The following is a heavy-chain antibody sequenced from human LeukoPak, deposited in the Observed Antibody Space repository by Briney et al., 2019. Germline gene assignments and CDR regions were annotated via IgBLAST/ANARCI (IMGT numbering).Heavy chain of an antibody. D-gene: IGHD3-3*01. J-gene: IGHJ4*02. V-gene: IGHV1-69*13. CDR2: IIPIFGTA. CDR1: GGTFRSYA. Sequence: SVKVSCKAAGGTFRSYAISWVRRAPGQGLEWMGGIIPIFGTANYAQKFQGRVTITADESTSTAYMELSSLRSEDTAVYYCAREAVLRFVEWQRFRGGLDYWGQGTLVTASS. CDR3: AREAVLRFVEWQRFRGGLDY.